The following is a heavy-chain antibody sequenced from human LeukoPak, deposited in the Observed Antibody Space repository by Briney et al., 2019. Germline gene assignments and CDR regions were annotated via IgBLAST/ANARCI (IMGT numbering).Heavy chain of an antibody. J-gene: IGHJ6*04. CDR2: IKSKTDGGTT. V-gene: IGHV3-15*01. CDR1: GFTFSNAW. CDR3: TTSGAAAGFLGYYYGMDV. Sequence: GGSLRLSCAASGFTFSNAWMSWVRQAPGKGLEWVGRIKSKTDGGTTDYAAPVKGSFTISRDDSKNTLYLQMNSLKTEDTAVYYCTTSGAAAGFLGYYYGMDVWGKGTTVTVSS. D-gene: IGHD6-13*01.